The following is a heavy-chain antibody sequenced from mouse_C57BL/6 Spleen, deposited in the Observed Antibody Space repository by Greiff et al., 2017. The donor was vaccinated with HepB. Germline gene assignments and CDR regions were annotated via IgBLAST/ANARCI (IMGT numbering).Heavy chain of an antibody. Sequence: EVQLQQSGGGLVKPGGSLKLSCAASGFTFSSYAMSWVRQTPEKRLEWVATISDGGSYTYYPDNVKGRFTISRDNAKNNLYLQMSHLKSEDTAMYYCARTMVTLFDDWGQGTTLTVSS. J-gene: IGHJ2*01. CDR1: GFTFSSYA. V-gene: IGHV5-4*01. D-gene: IGHD2-2*01. CDR3: ARTMVTLFDD. CDR2: ISDGGSYT.